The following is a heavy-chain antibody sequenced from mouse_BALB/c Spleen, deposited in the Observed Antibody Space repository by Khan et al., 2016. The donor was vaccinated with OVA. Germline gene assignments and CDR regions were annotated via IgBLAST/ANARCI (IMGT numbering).Heavy chain of an antibody. D-gene: IGHD2-12*01. Sequence: QVQLQQSGAELMKPGASVKIACKATGYTFSSYWIEWVTQRPGHGLEWIGEILPGRGNTNSNEKFKGKATFTADKSSNTAYMQLSSLTSEVSAVESCARWARTTYGMDYWGRGTSVTVSS. J-gene: IGHJ4*01. CDR3: ARWARTTYGMDY. CDR1: GYTFSSYW. V-gene: IGHV1-9*01. CDR2: ILPGRGNT.